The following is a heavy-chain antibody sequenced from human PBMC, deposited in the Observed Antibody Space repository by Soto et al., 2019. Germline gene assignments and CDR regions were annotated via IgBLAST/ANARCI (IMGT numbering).Heavy chain of an antibody. CDR2: IDWDDDK. V-gene: IGHV2-70*12. D-gene: IGHD3-22*01. CDR1: GFSLSTSGMC. CDR3: AHTYEASWRNFGY. Sequence: YGPTRVNPTQTLTLTCTFSGFSLSTSGMCVSWIRQPPGKALEWLARIDWDDDKYYSTSLKTRLTISKDTSKNQVVLTVANVDPVDTATYYCAHTYEASWRNFGYWAQGILDTVSS. J-gene: IGHJ4*02.